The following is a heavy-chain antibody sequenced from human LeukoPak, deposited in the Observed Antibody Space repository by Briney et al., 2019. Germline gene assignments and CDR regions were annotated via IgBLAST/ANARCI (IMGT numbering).Heavy chain of an antibody. CDR3: ARDLEGAADAFDI. CDR1: GGSISSSSYY. J-gene: IGHJ3*02. Sequence: KPSETLSLTCTVSGGSISSSSYYWSWIRQPPGKGLEWIGYIYYSGSTNYNPSLKSRVTISVDTSKNQFSLKLSSVTAADTAVYYCARDLEGAADAFDIWGQGTMVTVSS. CDR2: IYYSGST. V-gene: IGHV4-61*01. D-gene: IGHD1-26*01.